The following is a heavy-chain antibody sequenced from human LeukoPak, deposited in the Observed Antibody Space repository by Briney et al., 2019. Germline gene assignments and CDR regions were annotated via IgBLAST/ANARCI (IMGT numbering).Heavy chain of an antibody. CDR1: GGSISSGSYY. D-gene: IGHD3-9*01. V-gene: IGHV4-61*02. Sequence: SQTLSLTCTVSGGSISSGSYYWSWIRQPAGKGLEWIGRIYTSGSTNYNPSLKSRVTISVDTSKNQFSLKLSSVTAADTAVYYCARVSETTYYDILTRPGAFDIWGQGTMVTVSS. CDR2: IYTSGST. CDR3: ARVSETTYYDILTRPGAFDI. J-gene: IGHJ3*02.